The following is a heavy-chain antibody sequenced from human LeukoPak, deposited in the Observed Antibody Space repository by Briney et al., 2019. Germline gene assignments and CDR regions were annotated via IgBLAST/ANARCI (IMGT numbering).Heavy chain of an antibody. Sequence: SETLSLTCAVYGGSFSGYYWNWIRQPPGKGLEWIGEINHSGSTNYNPSLKSRVTISVDTSKNQFSLQLNSVTPEDTAVYFCVRLVGGDTDYWGQGTLVTVSS. CDR3: VRLVGGDTDY. CDR2: INHSGST. J-gene: IGHJ4*02. V-gene: IGHV4-34*01. D-gene: IGHD5-18*01. CDR1: GGSFSGYY.